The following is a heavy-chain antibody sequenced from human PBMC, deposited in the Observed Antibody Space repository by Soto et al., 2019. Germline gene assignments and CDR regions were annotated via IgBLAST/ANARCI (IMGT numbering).Heavy chain of an antibody. CDR2: ISGSGGST. V-gene: IGHV3-23*01. Sequence: EVQLLESGGGLVQPGGSLRLSCAASGFTFSSYAMSWVRQAPGKGLEWVSAISGSGGSTYYADSVKGRFPISRDNSKNRLHLEINPVSGGHTPVHYCAKGSRGRYLGLLAVFHPRGPGTPVTVSS. D-gene: IGHD3-9*01. CDR3: AKGSRGRYLGLLAVFHP. J-gene: IGHJ5*02. CDR1: GFTFSSYA.